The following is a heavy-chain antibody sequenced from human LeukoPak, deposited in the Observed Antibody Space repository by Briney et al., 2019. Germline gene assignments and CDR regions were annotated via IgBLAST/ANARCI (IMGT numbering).Heavy chain of an antibody. CDR3: ARDYSGGDCFPDY. Sequence: ASVKVSCKASGYTFTGYYVHWVRQAPGQGLEWMGRINPNSGDKNYAQKFQGRVTVTRDTSISTAYMELSRQRSNDTAVYYCARDYSGGDCFPDYWGQGTLVTVSS. CDR2: INPNSGDK. V-gene: IGHV1-2*06. J-gene: IGHJ4*02. CDR1: GYTFTGYY. D-gene: IGHD2-21*02.